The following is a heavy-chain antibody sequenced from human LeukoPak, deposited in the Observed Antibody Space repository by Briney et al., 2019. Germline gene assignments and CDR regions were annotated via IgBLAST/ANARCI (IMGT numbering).Heavy chain of an antibody. CDR2: IYYSGST. Sequence: SETLSLTCTVSGGSISSYYWSWIRQPPGKGLEWIGYIYYSGSTNYNPSLKSRVTISVDTSKNQFSLKLSSVTAADTAVYYCARGGSWFDPWGQGTLVTVSS. CDR3: ARGGSWFDP. D-gene: IGHD3-10*01. J-gene: IGHJ5*02. V-gene: IGHV4-59*01. CDR1: GGSISSYY.